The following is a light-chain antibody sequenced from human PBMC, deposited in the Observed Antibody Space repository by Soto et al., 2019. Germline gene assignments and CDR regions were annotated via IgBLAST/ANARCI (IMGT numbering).Light chain of an antibody. CDR3: QQYNNWPFS. V-gene: IGKV3D-15*01. CDR1: QSVSSN. Sequence: EIVMTQSPATLSVSPGERATLSCRASQSVSSNLAWYQQKPGQAPMLLIYGASTRPTGIPARFSGSGSGTEFTLTISSLQSEDFAVYYCQQYNNWPFSFGGGTKVEIK. CDR2: GAS. J-gene: IGKJ4*01.